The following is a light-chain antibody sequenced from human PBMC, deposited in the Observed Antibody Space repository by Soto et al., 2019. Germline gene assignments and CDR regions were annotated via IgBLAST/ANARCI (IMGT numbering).Light chain of an antibody. CDR2: AAS. V-gene: IGKV1D-12*01. CDR3: QQANSFPRT. Sequence: DIQMTQSPSSVSASVGDRVTITCRASQGISNWLAWYQQKPGEAPKLLIYAASSLQGGVPTRFNGSRSGTDFTLTISSLQPEDFATYYCQQANSFPRTFGQGTRLEIK. J-gene: IGKJ5*01. CDR1: QGISNW.